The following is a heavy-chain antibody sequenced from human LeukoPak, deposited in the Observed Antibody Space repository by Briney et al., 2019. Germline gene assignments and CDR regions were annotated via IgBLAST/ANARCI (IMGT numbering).Heavy chain of an antibody. CDR3: ARSSTPFDC. CDR2: IKQDGSEK. V-gene: IGHV3-7*01. J-gene: IGHJ4*02. CDR1: GFTFTSYY. Sequence: GGSLRLSCAASGFTFTSYYMSWVRQAPGKGLEWVANIKQDGSEKYYGDSVKGRFTISRDNAKNTLYLQMNSLRAEDTAVYYCARSSTPFDCWGQGTLVSVSS. D-gene: IGHD2-2*01.